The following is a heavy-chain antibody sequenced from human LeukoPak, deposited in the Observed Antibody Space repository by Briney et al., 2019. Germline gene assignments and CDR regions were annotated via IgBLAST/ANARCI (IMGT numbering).Heavy chain of an antibody. D-gene: IGHD5-18*01. Sequence: QPGRSLRLSCAASGFTFSSYGMHWVRQAPGKGLEWVAVISYDGSNKYYADSVKGRFTISRDNSKNTLYLQMNSLRAEDTAVYYCAKVGRGYSSGVFDYWGQGTLVTVSS. J-gene: IGHJ4*02. CDR1: GFTFSSYG. CDR2: ISYDGSNK. V-gene: IGHV3-30*18. CDR3: AKVGRGYSSGVFDY.